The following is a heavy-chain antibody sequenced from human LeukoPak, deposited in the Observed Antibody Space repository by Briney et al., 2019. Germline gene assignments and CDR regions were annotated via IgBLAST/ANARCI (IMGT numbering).Heavy chain of an antibody. D-gene: IGHD3-10*01. CDR2: ISSDGGSI. CDR1: RFTFSNYA. Sequence: SGGSLRLSCSASRFTFSNYAMHWVRQAPGKGLEYVSAISSDGGSIYYADSVKGRFTISRDNSKNTLFLQMSSLRAEDTAIYYCVKDFYSGSGSRALGNYWGQGTLVTVSS. CDR3: VKDFYSGSGSRALGNY. V-gene: IGHV3-64D*06. J-gene: IGHJ4*02.